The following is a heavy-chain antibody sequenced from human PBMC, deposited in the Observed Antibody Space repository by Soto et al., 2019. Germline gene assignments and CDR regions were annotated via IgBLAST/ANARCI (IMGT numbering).Heavy chain of an antibody. Sequence: GESLKISCKGSGYSFTIYWIGWVRQMPGKGLEWMGIIYPGDSDTRYSPSFQGQVTISADKSISTAYLQWSSLKASDTAMYYCARQRGYDFWSGYLDVWGQGTTVTVSS. CDR1: GYSFTIYW. V-gene: IGHV5-51*01. J-gene: IGHJ6*02. CDR2: IYPGDSDT. D-gene: IGHD3-3*01. CDR3: ARQRGYDFWSGYLDV.